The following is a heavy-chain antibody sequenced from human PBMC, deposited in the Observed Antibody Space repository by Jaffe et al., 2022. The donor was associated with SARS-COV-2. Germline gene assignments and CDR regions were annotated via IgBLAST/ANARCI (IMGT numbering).Heavy chain of an antibody. CDR1: GFIFRNYW. V-gene: IGHV3-7*03. Sequence: EVQLVESGGGLVQPGGSLRLSCAASGFIFRNYWMTWVRQAPGKGLEWVANINHGGSEKHSVDSLKGRFTISRDNAMSSLYLQMNSLRAEDTAVYYCARVGLIADEVDYYYGMDVWGQGTTVTVSS. CDR2: INHGGSEK. CDR3: ARVGLIADEVDYYYGMDV. J-gene: IGHJ6*02. D-gene: IGHD1-26*01.